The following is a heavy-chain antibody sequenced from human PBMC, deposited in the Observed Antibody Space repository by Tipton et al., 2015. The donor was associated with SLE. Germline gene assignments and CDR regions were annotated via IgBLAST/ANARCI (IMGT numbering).Heavy chain of an antibody. Sequence: LRLSCTVSGGSISSYYWSWIRQPPGKGLEWIGYIYYSGSTNYNPSLKSRVTISVDTSKNQFSLKLSSVTAADTAVYYCARGGYGYIWGSYLYFDYWGQGTLVTVSS. CDR3: ARGGYGYIWGSYLYFDY. CDR1: GGSISSYY. V-gene: IGHV4-59*01. CDR2: IYYSGST. J-gene: IGHJ4*02. D-gene: IGHD3-16*01.